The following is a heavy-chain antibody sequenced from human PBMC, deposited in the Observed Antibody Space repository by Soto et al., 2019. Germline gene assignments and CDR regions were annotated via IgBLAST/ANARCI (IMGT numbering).Heavy chain of an antibody. CDR3: ASSSSSQGYYGMDV. J-gene: IGHJ6*02. CDR1: VGTFSSYA. CDR2: IIPIFGTA. D-gene: IGHD6-6*01. V-gene: IGHV1-69*13. Sequence: SVKVSCKASVGTFSSYAISWVRQAPGQGLEWMGGIIPIFGTANYAQKFQGRVTITADESTSTAYMELSSLRSEDTAVYYCASSSSSQGYYGMDVWGQGTTVTVSS.